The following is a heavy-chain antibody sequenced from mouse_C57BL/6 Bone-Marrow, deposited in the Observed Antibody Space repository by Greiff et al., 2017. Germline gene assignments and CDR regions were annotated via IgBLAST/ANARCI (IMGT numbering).Heavy chain of an antibody. J-gene: IGHJ3*01. CDR2: INPSTGGT. CDR3: ARRAAYYYGSEAY. D-gene: IGHD1-1*01. Sequence: LQQSGPELVKPGASVKISCKASGYSFTGYYMNWVKQSPEKSLEWIGEINPSTGGTTYNQKFKAKATLTVDKSSSTAYMQLKSLTSEDSAVYYGARRAAYYYGSEAYWGQGTLVTVSA. CDR1: GYSFTGYY. V-gene: IGHV1-42*01.